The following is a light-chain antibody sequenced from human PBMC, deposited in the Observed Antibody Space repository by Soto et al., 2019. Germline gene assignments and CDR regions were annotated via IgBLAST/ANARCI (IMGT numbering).Light chain of an antibody. V-gene: IGLV2-8*01. Sequence: QSALTQPPSASGSPGQSVTISCTGTSSDVGAYKYFSWYQQYPGKAPNLMIYEVTKRPSGVPDRFSGSKSGNTASLTVAGLQAEDDADYYGASYVGNDIWVFGGGTKLTVL. CDR2: EVT. J-gene: IGLJ3*02. CDR3: ASYVGNDIWV. CDR1: SSDVGAYKY.